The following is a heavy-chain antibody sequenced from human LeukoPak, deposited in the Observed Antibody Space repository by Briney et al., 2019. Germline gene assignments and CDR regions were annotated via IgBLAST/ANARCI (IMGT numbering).Heavy chain of an antibody. J-gene: IGHJ5*02. V-gene: IGHV3-30*02. CDR2: IRYDGSNK. CDR1: GFTFTSYT. CDR3: AKDLDWGGDR. Sequence: GGSLRLSCAASGFTFTSYTMSWVRRAPGKGLEWVAFIRYDGSNKYYADSVKGRFTISRDNSKNTLYLQMNSLRAEDTAVYYCAKDLDWGGDRCGQGTLVAVSS. D-gene: IGHD3/OR15-3a*01.